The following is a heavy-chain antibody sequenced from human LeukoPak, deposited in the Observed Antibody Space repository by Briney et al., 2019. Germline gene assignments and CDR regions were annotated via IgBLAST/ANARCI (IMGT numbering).Heavy chain of an antibody. CDR2: LYSSGTT. J-gene: IGHJ5*02. D-gene: IGHD5-18*01. V-gene: IGHV4-4*07. Sequence: SETLSLTCTVSGVSVSSYYWSWIRQPTGEGLEWIGRLYSSGTTHYNPSLKSRVTMSVDTSKNQFSLKLTSVTVADTAVYYCARDEGYSCDPWGQGTLVTVSS. CDR3: ARDEGYSCDP. CDR1: GVSVSSYY.